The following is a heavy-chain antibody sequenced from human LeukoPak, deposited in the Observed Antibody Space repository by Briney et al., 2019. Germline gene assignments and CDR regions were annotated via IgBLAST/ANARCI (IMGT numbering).Heavy chain of an antibody. CDR1: GYTFTSYD. V-gene: IGHV1-69*06. Sequence: ASVKVSCKASGYTFTSYDINWVRQAPGQGLEWMGGIIPIFGTANYAQKFQGRVTITADKSTSTAYMELSSLRSEDTAVYYCARTVTTETPFDYWGQGTLVTVSS. CDR2: IIPIFGTA. CDR3: ARTVTTETPFDY. D-gene: IGHD4-17*01. J-gene: IGHJ4*02.